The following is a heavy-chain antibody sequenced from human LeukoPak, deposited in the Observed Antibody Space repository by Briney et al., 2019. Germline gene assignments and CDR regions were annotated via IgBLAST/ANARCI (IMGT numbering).Heavy chain of an antibody. Sequence: PGRSLRLSCAASGFTFSNYAMPWVRQAPGKGLEWVAVISYDGNNKYYADSVKGRFTISRDNSKNTMYLQMNSLRAEDTAVYYCARVESSGSYYNDWFDPWGQGTLVTVSS. V-gene: IGHV3-30*04. CDR1: GFTFSNYA. D-gene: IGHD3-10*01. CDR3: ARVESSGSYYNDWFDP. J-gene: IGHJ5*02. CDR2: ISYDGNNK.